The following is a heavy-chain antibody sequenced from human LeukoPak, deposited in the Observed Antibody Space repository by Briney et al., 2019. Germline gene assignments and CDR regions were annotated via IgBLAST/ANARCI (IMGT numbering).Heavy chain of an antibody. CDR1: GYTFTGYY. D-gene: IGHD4-17*01. Sequence: ASVKVSCKASGYTFTGYYMRWVRQAPGQGLEWMGWINPNSGGTNYAQKFQGRVTMTRDTSISTAYMELSRLRSDDTAVYYCARVGDYGDYYYYYMDVWGKGTTVTVSS. J-gene: IGHJ6*03. V-gene: IGHV1-2*02. CDR3: ARVGDYGDYYYYYMDV. CDR2: INPNSGGT.